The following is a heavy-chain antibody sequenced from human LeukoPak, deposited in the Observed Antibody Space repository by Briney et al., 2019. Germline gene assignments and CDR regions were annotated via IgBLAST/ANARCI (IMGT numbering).Heavy chain of an antibody. CDR1: GYTFTGYY. V-gene: IGHV1-18*04. D-gene: IGHD3-22*01. CDR3: ARDLGAYYDSSGYYHLDY. J-gene: IGHJ4*02. CDR2: ISAYNGNT. Sequence: ASVKVSCKASGYTFTGYYMHWVRQAPGQGLEWMGWISAYNGNTNYAQKLQGRVTMTTDTSTSTAYMELRSLRSDDTAVYYCARDLGAYYDSSGYYHLDYWGQGTLVTVSS.